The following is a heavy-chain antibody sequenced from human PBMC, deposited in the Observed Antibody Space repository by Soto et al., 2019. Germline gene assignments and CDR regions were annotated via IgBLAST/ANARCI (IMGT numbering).Heavy chain of an antibody. Sequence: GLLQAGGSLRLSCATSGFTFSSYEMNWVRQAPGKGLEWVSYIGFSGSTKYYADSVKGRFTISRDNAKNSLFLQMNSLRVEDTAVYYCARSPFLECNWAQGTLVTVSS. D-gene: IGHD3-3*02. J-gene: IGHJ4*02. V-gene: IGHV3-48*03. CDR1: GFTFSSYE. CDR3: ARSPFLECN. CDR2: IGFSGSTK.